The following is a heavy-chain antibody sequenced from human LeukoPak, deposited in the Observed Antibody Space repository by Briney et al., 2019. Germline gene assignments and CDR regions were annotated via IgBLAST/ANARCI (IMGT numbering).Heavy chain of an antibody. CDR1: GYTFTDYF. CDR2: INPNSGGT. Sequence: EASVKVSCKASGYTFTDYFLHWVRQAPGQGLEWMGWINPNSGGTNYAQKLQGRVTMTTDTSTSTAYMELRSLRSDDTAVYYCARAGESGDYGAWGQGTLVTVSS. D-gene: IGHD4-17*01. CDR3: ARAGESGDYGA. J-gene: IGHJ4*02. V-gene: IGHV1-2*02.